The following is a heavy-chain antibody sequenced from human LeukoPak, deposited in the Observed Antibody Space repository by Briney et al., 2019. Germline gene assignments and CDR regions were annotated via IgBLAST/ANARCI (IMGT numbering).Heavy chain of an antibody. J-gene: IGHJ4*02. Sequence: GRSLRLSCEASGFTFDNYAMHWVRQAPGRRLEWVAVISFDGNQEYYPDSVKGRFTISRDNSKNTLYLQMNGLKTEDTAVYYCAREGSTVARTDYWGQGALVIVSS. CDR3: AREGSTVARTDY. V-gene: IGHV3-30-3*01. CDR1: GFTFDNYA. CDR2: ISFDGNQE. D-gene: IGHD2-15*01.